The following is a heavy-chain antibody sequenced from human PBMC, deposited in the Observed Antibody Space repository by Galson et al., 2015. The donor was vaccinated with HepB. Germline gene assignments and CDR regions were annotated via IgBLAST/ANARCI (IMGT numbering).Heavy chain of an antibody. V-gene: IGHV1-69*06. J-gene: IGHJ4*02. CDR2: IIPLIGTA. CDR3: ARVGDFWKTLDQ. D-gene: IGHD3-3*01. CDR1: GGTFSSYA. Sequence: SVKVSCKASGGTFSSYAISWVRQAPGQGLEWMGGIIPLIGTANYAQKFQGRVTITADKSTSTAYMELSSLRSEDTAVYYCARVGDFWKTLDQWGQGTLVTVSS.